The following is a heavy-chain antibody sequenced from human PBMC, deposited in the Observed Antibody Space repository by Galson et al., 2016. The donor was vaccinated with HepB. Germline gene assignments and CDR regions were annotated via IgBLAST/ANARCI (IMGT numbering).Heavy chain of an antibody. V-gene: IGHV1-2*02. D-gene: IGHD4-23*01. CDR3: ARVRAVEWELLLDAFDI. J-gene: IGHJ3*02. CDR1: GYTFTGYS. CDR2: INPNGGGT. Sequence: SVKVSCKASGYTFTGYSMHWVRQAPGQGLEWMGWINPNGGGTNYAQKFQGRVTVTRDTSITTAYMELSSLRSDDTAVYYCARVRAVEWELLLDAFDIWGQGTMVTVSS.